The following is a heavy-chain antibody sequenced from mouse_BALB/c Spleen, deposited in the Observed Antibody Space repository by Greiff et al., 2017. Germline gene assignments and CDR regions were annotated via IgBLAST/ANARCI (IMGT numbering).Heavy chain of an antibody. CDR2: ISYDGSN. CDR1: GYSITSGYY. V-gene: IGHV3-6*02. CDR3: AREGDDGYLDY. Sequence: EVKVEESGPGLVKPSQSLSLTCSVTGYSITSGYYWNWIRQFPGNKLEWMGYISYDGSNNYNPSLKNRISITRDTSKNQFFLKLNSVTTEDTATYYCAREGDDGYLDYWGQGTTLTVSS. J-gene: IGHJ2*01. D-gene: IGHD2-3*01.